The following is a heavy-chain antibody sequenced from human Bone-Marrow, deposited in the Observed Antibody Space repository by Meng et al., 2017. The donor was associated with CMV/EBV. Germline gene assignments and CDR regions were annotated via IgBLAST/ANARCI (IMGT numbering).Heavy chain of an antibody. CDR2: IYYSGST. Sequence: SETLSLTCTVSGGSVSSGSYYWSWIRQPPGKGLEWIGYIYYSGSTNYNPSLKSRVTISVDTSKNQSSLKLSSVTAADTAVYYCARLRTTVTGYFDYWGQGTLVTVSS. D-gene: IGHD4-11*01. CDR1: GGSVSSGSYY. CDR3: ARLRTTVTGYFDY. V-gene: IGHV4-61*01. J-gene: IGHJ4*02.